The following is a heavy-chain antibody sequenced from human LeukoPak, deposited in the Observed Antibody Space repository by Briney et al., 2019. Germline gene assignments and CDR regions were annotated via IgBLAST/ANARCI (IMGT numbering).Heavy chain of an antibody. V-gene: IGHV1-2*02. Sequence: GASVRVSCKASGYTSTGYYMHWVRQAPGQGLEWMGWINPNSGDTNYVQKFQGRVTMTRDTSISTAYMELSRLRSDDTAVYYCASSRVGAQYDFDYWGQGTLVTVSS. D-gene: IGHD1-26*01. CDR2: INPNSGDT. J-gene: IGHJ4*02. CDR1: GYTSTGYY. CDR3: ASSRVGAQYDFDY.